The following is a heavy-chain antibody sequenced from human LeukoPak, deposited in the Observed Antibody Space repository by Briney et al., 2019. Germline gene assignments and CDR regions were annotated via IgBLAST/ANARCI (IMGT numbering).Heavy chain of an antibody. CDR2: ISGSGGST. D-gene: IGHD2-15*01. CDR3: LCSGGSCYFFDY. CDR1: GGSFSGYY. Sequence: PSETLSLTCAVYGGSFSGYYWSWVRQAPGKGLEWVSAISGSGGSTYYADSVKGRFTISRDNSKNTLYLQMNSLRAEDTAVYYCLCSGGSCYFFDYWGQGTLVTVSS. V-gene: IGHV3-23*01. J-gene: IGHJ4*02.